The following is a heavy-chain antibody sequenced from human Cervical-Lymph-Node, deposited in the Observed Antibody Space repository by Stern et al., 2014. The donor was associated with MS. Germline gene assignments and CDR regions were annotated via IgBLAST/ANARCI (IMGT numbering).Heavy chain of an antibody. Sequence: VQLVQSGGGVVQPGGSLRLSCTASGFTVRRDYMTWVRHAPGQALELVSLITNVGSTFYTDSVKGRFTISRDDSKNTVYLHMTSLRAEDTAMYYCARDTSSPERSDWWGQGTLVTVSS. CDR3: ARDTSSPERSDW. D-gene: IGHD1-1*01. CDR2: ITNVGST. CDR1: GFTVRRDY. V-gene: IGHV3-53*01. J-gene: IGHJ4*02.